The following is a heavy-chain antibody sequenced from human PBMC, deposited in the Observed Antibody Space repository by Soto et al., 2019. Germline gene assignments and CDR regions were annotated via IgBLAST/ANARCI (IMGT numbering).Heavy chain of an antibody. Sequence: PGGSLRLSCAASGFTFSSYGVHWVRQAPGKGLEWVAVISYDGSNKYYADSVKGRFTISRDNSKNTLYLQMNSLRAEDTAVYYCAMDDFWSGYYRVLPPYHWGQGTLVTVSS. D-gene: IGHD3-3*01. V-gene: IGHV3-30*03. J-gene: IGHJ5*02. CDR3: AMDDFWSGYYRVLPPYH. CDR1: GFTFSSYG. CDR2: ISYDGSNK.